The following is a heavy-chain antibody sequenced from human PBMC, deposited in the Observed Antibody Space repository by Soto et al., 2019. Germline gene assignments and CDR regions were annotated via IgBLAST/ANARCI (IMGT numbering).Heavy chain of an antibody. CDR3: AKGKYSDIVVVVPAATYFDY. CDR2: ISASGDRT. J-gene: IGHJ4*02. Sequence: EVQLLESGGGLVQPGGSLRLSCAPSGFTFSTYAMSWVRQAPGKGLEWVSGISASGDRTYYTDSVKGRFTISRDNSKNTLYLQMNSLTDEETAVYYCAKGKYSDIVVVVPAATYFDYWGQGTLVTVSS. D-gene: IGHD2-2*01. CDR1: GFTFSTYA. V-gene: IGHV3-23*01.